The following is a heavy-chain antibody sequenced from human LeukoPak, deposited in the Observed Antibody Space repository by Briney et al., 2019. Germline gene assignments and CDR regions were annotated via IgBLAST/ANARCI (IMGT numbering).Heavy chain of an antibody. Sequence: GRSLRLSCAASGFTFSSYAMHWVRQAPGKGLEWVAVISYDGSNKYYADSVKGRFTISRDNSKNTLYLQMNSLRAEDTAVYYCARVPKPYDSSGYILQHWGQGTLVTVSS. V-gene: IGHV3-30*04. CDR1: GFTFSSYA. CDR3: ARVPKPYDSSGYILQH. J-gene: IGHJ1*01. D-gene: IGHD3-22*01. CDR2: ISYDGSNK.